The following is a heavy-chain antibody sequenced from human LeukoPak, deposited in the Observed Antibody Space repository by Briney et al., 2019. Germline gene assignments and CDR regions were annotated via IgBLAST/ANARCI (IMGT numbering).Heavy chain of an antibody. D-gene: IGHD3-22*01. J-gene: IGHJ4*02. Sequence: GGSLRLSCAASGFTFSSYGMHWVRQAPGKGLEWVAVISYDGSNKYYADSVKGRFTISRDNSKNTLYLQMNSLRAEDTAVYYCAKDYYDSSGYLFDYWGQGTLVTVSS. CDR2: ISYDGSNK. CDR3: AKDYYDSSGYLFDY. V-gene: IGHV3-30*18. CDR1: GFTFSSYG.